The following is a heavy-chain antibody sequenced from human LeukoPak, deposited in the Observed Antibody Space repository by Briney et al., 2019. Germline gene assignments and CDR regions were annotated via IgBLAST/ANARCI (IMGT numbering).Heavy chain of an antibody. CDR3: ARDFLLQGFYYGMDV. Sequence: SVKVSCKASGGTFSSYAISWVRQAPGQGLEWMGGIIPIFGTANYAQKFQGRVTITADESTSTAYMELSSLRSEDTAVYYCARDFLLQGFYYGMDVWGQGTTVTVSS. J-gene: IGHJ6*02. D-gene: IGHD1-26*01. CDR1: GGTFSSYA. CDR2: IIPIFGTA. V-gene: IGHV1-69*13.